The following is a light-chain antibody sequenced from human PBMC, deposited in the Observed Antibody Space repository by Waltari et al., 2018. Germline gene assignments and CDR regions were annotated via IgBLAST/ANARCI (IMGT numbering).Light chain of an antibody. CDR2: RSS. Sequence: DIQMTQSPSSLSASVGDRVTITCRASQVLNKDLAWFQHKPGNAPKSPLHRSSRLQSGVPSRFSGSASGTDFTLTICSLQPDDFATYYCQQYNTYPWTFGQGTKVQIK. V-gene: IGKV1-16*01. CDR1: QVLNKD. J-gene: IGKJ1*01. CDR3: QQYNTYPWT.